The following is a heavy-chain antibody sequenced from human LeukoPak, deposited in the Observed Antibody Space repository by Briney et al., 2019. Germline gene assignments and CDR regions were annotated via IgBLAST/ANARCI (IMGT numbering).Heavy chain of an antibody. CDR1: GGSISSSSYY. CDR3: ARNPRGYCSNTSCPRYWFDP. D-gene: IGHD2-2*01. J-gene: IGHJ5*02. CDR2: IYYSGST. V-gene: IGHV4-39*01. Sequence: SETLSLTCTVSGGSISSSSYYWGWIRQPPGKGLEWIGSIYYSGSTYYNPSLKSRVTISVDTSKNQFSLKLCSVTAADTAVYYCARNPRGYCSNTSCPRYWFDPCGQGTLVTVSS.